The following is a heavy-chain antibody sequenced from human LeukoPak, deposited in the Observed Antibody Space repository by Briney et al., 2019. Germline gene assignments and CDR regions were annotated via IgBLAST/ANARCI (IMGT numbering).Heavy chain of an antibody. CDR1: GVSISSYY. Sequence: SSETLCLTCTVSGVSISSYYWSWIRQPPGKGLEWIGYIYYSGSTNYNPSLKSRVTISVDTSKNQFSLKLSSVTAADMAVYYCASSDYGDYDWFDPWGQGTLVTVSS. CDR2: IYYSGST. D-gene: IGHD4-17*01. CDR3: ASSDYGDYDWFDP. J-gene: IGHJ5*02. V-gene: IGHV4-59*08.